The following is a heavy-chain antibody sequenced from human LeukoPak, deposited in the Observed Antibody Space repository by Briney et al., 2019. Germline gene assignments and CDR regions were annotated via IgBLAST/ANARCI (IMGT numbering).Heavy chain of an antibody. Sequence: GASVKVSCKASGYTFTSYDINWVRQATGQGLEWMGWMNPNSGNTGYAQKFQGRVTMTRNTSISTAYMELSSLRSEDTAVYYCARGPVLRFLEWFDQPNDYYYYYGMDVWGQGTTVTISS. D-gene: IGHD3-3*01. CDR3: ARGPVLRFLEWFDQPNDYYYYYGMDV. V-gene: IGHV1-8*01. J-gene: IGHJ6*02. CDR1: GYTFTSYD. CDR2: MNPNSGNT.